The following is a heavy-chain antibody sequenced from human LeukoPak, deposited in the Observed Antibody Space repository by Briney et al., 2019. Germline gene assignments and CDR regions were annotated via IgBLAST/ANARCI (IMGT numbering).Heavy chain of an antibody. CDR1: GGSISSYY. Sequence: SETLSLPCTVSGGSISSYYWSWIRQPAGEGLEWIGRVYTSGSTNYNPSLKSRVTMSVDQSKNQFSVKLRSVSAADTAVYFCARGVGQPEGPNAYWGERTLVTVSS. V-gene: IGHV4-4*07. CDR3: ARGVGQPEGPNAY. CDR2: VYTSGST. J-gene: IGHJ4*02. D-gene: IGHD2-8*01.